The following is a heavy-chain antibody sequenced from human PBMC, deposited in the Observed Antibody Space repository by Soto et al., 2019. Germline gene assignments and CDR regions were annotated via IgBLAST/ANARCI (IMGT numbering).Heavy chain of an antibody. CDR2: INSDGSST. CDR1: GFTFNNYW. D-gene: IGHD7-27*01. V-gene: IGHV3-74*01. J-gene: IGHJ4*02. Sequence: EVQLVESGGGLVQPGGSLRLSCAASGFTFNNYWMHWVRQAPGKGLVWVSRINSDGSSTSYAVSVKGRFTISRDNAKNTLYLQMNSLRAEDTAVYYCASSLLTPFDYWGQGTLVTVSS. CDR3: ASSLLTPFDY.